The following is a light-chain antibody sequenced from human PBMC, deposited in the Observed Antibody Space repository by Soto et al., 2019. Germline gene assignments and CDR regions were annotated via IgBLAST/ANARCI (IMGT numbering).Light chain of an antibody. Sequence: QSALTQPPSSSGSPGQSVTISCTGTGSDVGGYKYVSWYQQHPGKAPKLIIYELSNRPSGVPDRFSGSKSGNTAPLTISGLQDEDEADYDCSSYAGINNYVCGTGTKV. V-gene: IGLV2-8*01. CDR1: GSDVGGYKY. J-gene: IGLJ1*01. CDR3: SSYAGINNYV. CDR2: ELS.